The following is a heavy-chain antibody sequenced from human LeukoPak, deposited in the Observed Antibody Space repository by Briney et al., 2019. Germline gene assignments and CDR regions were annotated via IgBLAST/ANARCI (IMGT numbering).Heavy chain of an antibody. Sequence: GGSLRLSCAASGFTLSSYWMHWVRQAPGKGLVWVSRINSDGSDTIYGDSVKGRFTISRDNAKNTLYLQMDSLRAEDTAVYYCSRGAYDGFDYWGQGTLVTVSS. CDR3: SRGAYDGFDY. CDR1: GFTLSSYW. CDR2: INSDGSDT. D-gene: IGHD5-12*01. J-gene: IGHJ4*02. V-gene: IGHV3-74*01.